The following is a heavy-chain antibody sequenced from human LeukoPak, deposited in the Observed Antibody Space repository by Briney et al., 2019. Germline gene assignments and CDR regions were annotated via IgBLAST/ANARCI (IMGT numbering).Heavy chain of an antibody. CDR1: GFTFSNYG. D-gene: IGHD3-10*01. CDR3: TRDTFGARDS. CDR2: IRYDGSNK. Sequence: GGSLRLSCAASGFTFSNYGMHWVRQAPGRGLEWVAFIRYDGSNKYYADSVKGRFTISRDNPKNTLYLQMNSLRGEDTAVYYCTRDTFGARDSWGQGTLVTVSS. J-gene: IGHJ4*02. V-gene: IGHV3-30*02.